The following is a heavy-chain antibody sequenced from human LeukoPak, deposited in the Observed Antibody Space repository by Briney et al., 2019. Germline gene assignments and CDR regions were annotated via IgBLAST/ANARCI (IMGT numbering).Heavy chain of an antibody. J-gene: IGHJ4*02. CDR1: GGSFSNDNHC. CDR2: VNYSGST. CDR3: ARDRGGFTYGEYYFDY. D-gene: IGHD2-15*01. V-gene: IGHV4-61*01. Sequence: SETLSLTCTVSGGSFSNDNHCWSWIRQPPGKGLEWIGYVNYSGSTKYDPSLKSRVSISADTSRSQVSLKLSSVTAADTAVYYCARDRGGFTYGEYYFDYWGQGSLVTVSS.